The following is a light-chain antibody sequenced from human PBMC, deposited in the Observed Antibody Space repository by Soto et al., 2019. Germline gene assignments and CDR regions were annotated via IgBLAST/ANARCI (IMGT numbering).Light chain of an antibody. V-gene: IGLV2-8*01. Sequence: QSALTQPPSAAGSPGQSVTLSCTGTSSDIVGYNYVSWYQQHPGKAPKLMIFEVNRRPSGVPDRLSGSKSGNTASLTVYGLQAEAEGLSYCSSYAGSNTFLFVVGIKLTVL. CDR3: SSYAGSNTFL. J-gene: IGLJ2*01. CDR1: SSDIVGYNY. CDR2: EVN.